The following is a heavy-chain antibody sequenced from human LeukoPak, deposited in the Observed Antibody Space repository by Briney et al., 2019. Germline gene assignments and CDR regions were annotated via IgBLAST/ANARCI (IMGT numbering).Heavy chain of an antibody. CDR1: GFTFSNYA. J-gene: IGHJ3*02. D-gene: IGHD4-17*01. Sequence: GGSLRLSCAASGFTFSNYAMHWVRQAPGKGLGWMTGISYDGSKKYSADSVKGRFTISRDNAKNSLYLQMNSLRDEDTAVYYCARGPYGDYVDAFDIWGQGTMVTVSS. CDR3: ARGPYGDYVDAFDI. CDR2: ISYDGSKK. V-gene: IGHV3-30-3*01.